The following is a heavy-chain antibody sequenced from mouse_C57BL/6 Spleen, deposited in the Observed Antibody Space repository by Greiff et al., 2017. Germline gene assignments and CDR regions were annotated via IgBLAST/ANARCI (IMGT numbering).Heavy chain of an antibody. CDR2: IRNKANNHAT. CDR3: TRRYPYGYFDV. J-gene: IGHJ1*03. D-gene: IGHD1-1*01. Sequence: EVKLVESGGGLVQPGGSMKLSCAASGFTFSDAWMDWVRQSPEKGLEWVAEIRNKANNHATYYAESVKGRFTISRDESKSSVYLQMNSLSAEDTGIYYCTRRYPYGYFDVWGTGTTVTVSS. V-gene: IGHV6-6*01. CDR1: GFTFSDAW.